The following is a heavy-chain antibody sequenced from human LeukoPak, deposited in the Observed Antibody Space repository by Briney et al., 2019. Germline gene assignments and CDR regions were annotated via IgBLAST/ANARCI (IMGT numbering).Heavy chain of an antibody. J-gene: IGHJ5*02. V-gene: IGHV3-11*01. CDR2: ISSSGSTI. Sequence: PGGSLRLSCAASGFTFSDYYMSWIRRAPGKGLEWVSYISSSGSTIYYADSVKGRFTISRDNAKNSLYLQMNSLRAEDTAVYYCARVAREQWPGWFDPWGQGTLVTVSS. D-gene: IGHD6-19*01. CDR1: GFTFSDYY. CDR3: ARVAREQWPGWFDP.